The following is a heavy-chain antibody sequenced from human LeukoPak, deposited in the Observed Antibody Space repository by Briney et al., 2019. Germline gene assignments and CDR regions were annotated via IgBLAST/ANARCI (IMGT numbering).Heavy chain of an antibody. CDR2: INVDGRVK. V-gene: IGHV3-74*01. CDR1: GFTFCNYW. CDR3: VRDLILVYTPGDDFDY. J-gene: IGHJ4*02. D-gene: IGHD2-8*01. Sequence: GGCLRLSSAPSGFTFCNYWTRCVCEVPGGGLVCGSRINVDGRVKSYADSVRGRFTISRDNAKNTVSLQMNSMRAEDTAVNYCVRDLILVYTPGDDFDYWGQGALVTVSS.